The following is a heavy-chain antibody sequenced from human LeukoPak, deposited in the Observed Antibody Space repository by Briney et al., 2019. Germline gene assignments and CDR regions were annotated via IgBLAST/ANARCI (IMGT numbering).Heavy chain of an antibody. D-gene: IGHD3-9*01. V-gene: IGHV3-48*01. CDR2: ISSSGSMI. CDR1: GFTFSSYS. J-gene: IGHJ5*02. CDR3: ARDRTNDILTGYGWFDP. Sequence: GGSLRLSCAASGFTFSSYSMYWVRQAPGKGLEWVSYISSSGSMIYYADSVKGRFTISRDNAKNSLYLQMNSLRAEDTAVYYCARDRTNDILTGYGWFDPWGQGTLVTVSS.